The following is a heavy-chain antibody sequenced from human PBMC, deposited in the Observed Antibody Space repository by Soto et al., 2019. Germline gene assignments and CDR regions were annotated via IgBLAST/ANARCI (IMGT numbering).Heavy chain of an antibody. CDR3: ASSYRYYDRKSPFDY. CDR2: IYTSGST. Sequence: PSETLPLTSPVSVAPISRYYWTCIRPPAGEGREWIGRIYTSGSTNYTPPLKSRVTMSVDTSKNQFSLKLSSVTAADTAVYYCASSYRYYDRKSPFDYWGQGTLVTVS. J-gene: IGHJ4*02. D-gene: IGHD3-22*01. V-gene: IGHV4-4*07. CDR1: VAPISRYY.